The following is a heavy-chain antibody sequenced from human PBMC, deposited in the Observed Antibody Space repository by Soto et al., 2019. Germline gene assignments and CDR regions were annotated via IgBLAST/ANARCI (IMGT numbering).Heavy chain of an antibody. CDR1: GGSISSGGYS. Sequence: PSETLSLTCAVSGGSISSGGYSWSWIRQPPGKGLEWTGYIYHSGSTYYNPSLKSRVTISVDRSKNQFSLKLSSVTAADTAVYYCARAVPRLAWFDPWGEGTLVTVSS. CDR2: IYHSGST. CDR3: ARAVPRLAWFDP. D-gene: IGHD2-2*01. V-gene: IGHV4-30-2*01. J-gene: IGHJ5*02.